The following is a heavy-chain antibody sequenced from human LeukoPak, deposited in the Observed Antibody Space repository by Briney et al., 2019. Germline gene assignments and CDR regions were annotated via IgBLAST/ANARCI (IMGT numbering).Heavy chain of an antibody. Sequence: TGGSLRLSCAASGFTFSSYAMRWVRQAPGKGLEWVSAVSGSGGSTYYADSVKGRFTISRDNSKNTLYLQMNSLRAEDTAVYYCARPSIAVAALRAHYFDYWGQGTLVTVSS. CDR1: GFTFSSYA. J-gene: IGHJ4*02. CDR3: ARPSIAVAALRAHYFDY. D-gene: IGHD6-19*01. V-gene: IGHV3-23*01. CDR2: VSGSGGST.